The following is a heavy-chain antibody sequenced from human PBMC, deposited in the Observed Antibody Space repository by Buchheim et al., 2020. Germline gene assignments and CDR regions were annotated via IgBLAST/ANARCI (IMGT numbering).Heavy chain of an antibody. CDR1: GFTFSSYG. Sequence: VQLVESGGGLVQPGGSLRLSCAASGFTFSSYGMHWVRQAPGKGLEWVAVISYDGSNKYYADSVKGRFTISRDNSKNTLYLQMNSLRAEDTAVYYCAKDDSSSSGLIGYWGQGTL. CDR3: AKDDSSSSGLIGY. J-gene: IGHJ4*02. D-gene: IGHD6-6*01. CDR2: ISYDGSNK. V-gene: IGHV3-30*18.